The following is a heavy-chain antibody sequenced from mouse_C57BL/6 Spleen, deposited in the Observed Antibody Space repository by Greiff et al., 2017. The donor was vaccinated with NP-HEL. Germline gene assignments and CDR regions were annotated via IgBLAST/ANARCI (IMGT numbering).Heavy chain of an antibody. Sequence: VKVVESGPELVKPGASVKISCKASGYAFSSSWMNWVKQRPGKGLAWIGRIYPGYGDTNYNGKFKGKATLTADKSSSTAYMQLSSLTSEDAAVYFCANPYYGSSYWFAYWGQGTLVTVSA. CDR2: IYPGYGDT. D-gene: IGHD1-1*01. V-gene: IGHV1-82*01. J-gene: IGHJ3*01. CDR3: ANPYYGSSYWFAY. CDR1: GYAFSSSW.